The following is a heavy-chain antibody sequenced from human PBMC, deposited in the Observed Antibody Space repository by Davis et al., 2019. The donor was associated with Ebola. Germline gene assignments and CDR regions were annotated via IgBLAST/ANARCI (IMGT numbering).Heavy chain of an antibody. CDR2: IGPSGNSF. Sequence: GESLKISCEVSGFTFSDYYMSWIRQAPGKGLEWIAYIGPSGNSFYCADSVKGRFTISRDNAKNSLYLQMNSLRAEDTAVYYCATGETYYYESSGYYNSWGQGTLVTVSS. J-gene: IGHJ5*02. V-gene: IGHV3-11*04. D-gene: IGHD3-22*01. CDR3: ATGETYYYESSGYYNS. CDR1: GFTFSDYY.